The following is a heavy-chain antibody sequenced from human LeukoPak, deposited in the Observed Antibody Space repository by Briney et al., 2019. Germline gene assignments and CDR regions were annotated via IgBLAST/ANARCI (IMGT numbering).Heavy chain of an antibody. CDR2: IYHSGST. Sequence: SETLSLTCAVSGYSISSGYYWGRIRQPPGKGLEWIGSIYHSGSTYYNPSLKSRVTISVDTSKNQFSLKLSSVTAADTAVYYCARRGIGYYYDSSGYTDTYYFDYWGQGTLVTVSS. CDR3: ARRGIGYYYDSSGYTDTYYFDY. V-gene: IGHV4-38-2*01. CDR1: GYSISSGYY. J-gene: IGHJ4*02. D-gene: IGHD3-22*01.